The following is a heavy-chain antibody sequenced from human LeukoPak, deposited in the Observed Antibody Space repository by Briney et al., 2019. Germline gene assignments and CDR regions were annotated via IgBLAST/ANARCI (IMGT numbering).Heavy chain of an antibody. CDR2: ISDSGGIT. J-gene: IGHJ4*02. CDR3: AKNTQYSGYYG. D-gene: IGHD6-6*01. CDR1: GFTFSSYP. Sequence: PGGSLRLSCAASGFTFSSYPMTWVRQAPGKGPEWVSFISDSGGITYYADSVKGRFTISRDNSKNTLYLQMNSLRAEDTAVYYCAKNTQYSGYYGWGQGTLVAVSS. V-gene: IGHV3-23*01.